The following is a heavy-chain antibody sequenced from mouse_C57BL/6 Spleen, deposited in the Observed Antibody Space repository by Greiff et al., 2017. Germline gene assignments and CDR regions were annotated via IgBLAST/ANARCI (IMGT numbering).Heavy chain of an antibody. Sequence: QVQLQQSGAELVRPGTSVKVSCKASGYAFTNYLIEWVKQRPGQGLEWIGVINPGSGGTNYNEKFKGKATLTADKSSSTAYMQLSSLTSEDSAVYCCARGGYGNYNWYFDVWGTGTTVTVSS. CDR1: GYAFTNYL. D-gene: IGHD2-1*01. J-gene: IGHJ1*03. CDR3: ARGGYGNYNWYFDV. V-gene: IGHV1-54*01. CDR2: INPGSGGT.